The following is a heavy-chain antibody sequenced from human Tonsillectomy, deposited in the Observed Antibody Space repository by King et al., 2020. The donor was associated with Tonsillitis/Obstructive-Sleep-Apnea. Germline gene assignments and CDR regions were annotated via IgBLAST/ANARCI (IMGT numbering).Heavy chain of an antibody. D-gene: IGHD4-23*01. CDR3: IGNSRAFDI. CDR2: IHYSGDT. V-gene: IGHV4-59*01. CDR1: GGSISSYY. Sequence: QLQESGPGLVKPSETLSLTCTVSGGSISSYYWSWIRQPPGKGLEWIGYIHYSGDTNYPPSLKSRVTMSIDTSKHEFSLKMTSVTAADTAVYFCIGNSRAFDIWGQGTAVTVSS. J-gene: IGHJ3*02.